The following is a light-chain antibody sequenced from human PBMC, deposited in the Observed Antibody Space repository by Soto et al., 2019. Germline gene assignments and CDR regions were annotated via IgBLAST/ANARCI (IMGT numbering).Light chain of an antibody. J-gene: IGKJ3*01. CDR2: AAS. CDR3: LQSYRTPRT. Sequence: DIQMTQSPSSLSASVGDRVTITCRASQSISIYLNWYQQKPRKAPKLLIYAASSLQSGVPSRFSCSGSGTDFTLTISSLQPEDFATYYCLQSYRTPRTFGPGTKVDI. V-gene: IGKV1-39*01. CDR1: QSISIY.